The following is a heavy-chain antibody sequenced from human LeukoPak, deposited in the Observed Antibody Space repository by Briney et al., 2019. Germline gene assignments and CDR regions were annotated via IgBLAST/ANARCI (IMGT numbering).Heavy chain of an antibody. CDR1: GFTFSSYE. CDR3: ARGLRSSGVSSDY. V-gene: IGHV3-48*03. J-gene: IGHJ4*02. CDR2: ITSSGSTI. D-gene: IGHD3-10*01. Sequence: GGSLRLSCAASGFTFSSYEMNWVRQAPGKGLEWGSYITSSGSTIYYPDSVTGRFTISRDNAKSSLYLQMNSLRAEDSAVYYCARGLRSSGVSSDYWGQGTLVTVSS.